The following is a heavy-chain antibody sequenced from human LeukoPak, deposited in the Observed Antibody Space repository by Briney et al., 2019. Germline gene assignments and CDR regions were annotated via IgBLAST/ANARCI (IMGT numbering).Heavy chain of an antibody. D-gene: IGHD3-9*01. CDR2: ISYDGSNK. V-gene: IGHV3-30*18. J-gene: IGHJ5*02. CDR3: AKDVLRYFDWSYPPTGDNWFDP. CDR1: GFTFSSYG. Sequence: PGGSLRLSCAASGFTFSSYGMHWVRQAPGKGLEWVAVISYDGSNKYYADSVKGRFTISRDNSKNTLYLQMNSLRAEDTVVYYCAKDVLRYFDWSYPPTGDNWFDPWGQGTLVTVSS.